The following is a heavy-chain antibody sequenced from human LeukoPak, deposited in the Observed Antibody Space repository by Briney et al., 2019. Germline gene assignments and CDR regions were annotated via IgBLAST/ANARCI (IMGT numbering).Heavy chain of an antibody. CDR3: ASDIVATSGDF. V-gene: IGHV3-11*01. D-gene: IGHD5-12*01. J-gene: IGHJ4*02. Sequence: GGSLRLSCAASGFTFSDYYMSWIRQAPGKGLEWVAYITSSGDDIYYADSVKGRFTISRDNAKNALFLRMSSLRVEDTATYYCASDIVATSGDFWGQGILVSVSS. CDR2: ITSSGDDI. CDR1: GFTFSDYY.